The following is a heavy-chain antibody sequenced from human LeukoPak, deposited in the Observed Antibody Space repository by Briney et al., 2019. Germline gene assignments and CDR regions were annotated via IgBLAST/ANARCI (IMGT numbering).Heavy chain of an antibody. V-gene: IGHV3-23*01. CDR2: ISGSGGKT. J-gene: IGHJ4*02. D-gene: IGHD5-18*01. Sequence: HPEGSLRLSCVASGFTFSTSAMCWVRQAPGKGLEWVSAISGSGGKTYYADSVKGRFTISRDNSQNTLYLYMNSLRADDTAVYYCGKEMTSMVTVEYWGQGTLVTVSS. CDR3: GKEMTSMVTVEY. CDR1: GFTFSTSA.